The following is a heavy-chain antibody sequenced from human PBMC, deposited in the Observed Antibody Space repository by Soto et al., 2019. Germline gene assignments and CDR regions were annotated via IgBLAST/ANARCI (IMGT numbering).Heavy chain of an antibody. J-gene: IGHJ4*02. D-gene: IGHD1-26*01. CDR3: AKLGGTSPDRVLYYFDY. CDR1: GYTFTSYG. V-gene: IGHV1-18*01. Sequence: ASVKVSCKASGYTFTSYGISWVRQAPGQGLEWMGWISAYNGNTNYAQKLQGRVTMTTDTSTSTAYMELRSLRSDDTAVYYCAKLGGTSPDRVLYYFDYWGQGTLVTVSS. CDR2: ISAYNGNT.